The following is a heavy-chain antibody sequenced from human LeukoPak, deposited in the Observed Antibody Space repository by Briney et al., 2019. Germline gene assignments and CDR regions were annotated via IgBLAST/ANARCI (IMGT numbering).Heavy chain of an antibody. CDR3: ARGAWRGYYGWIGQNSQFDI. Sequence: QTGGSLRLSCAASGFTFSSYAMNWVRQAPGKGLEWVSTISGGGGSTYYADSVKGRFTISRDDSKNTLYLQMNSLRAEDTAVYYCARGAWRGYYGWIGQNSQFDIWGQGTMVTVSS. CDR2: ISGGGGST. V-gene: IGHV3-23*01. CDR1: GFTFSSYA. J-gene: IGHJ3*02. D-gene: IGHD3-3*01.